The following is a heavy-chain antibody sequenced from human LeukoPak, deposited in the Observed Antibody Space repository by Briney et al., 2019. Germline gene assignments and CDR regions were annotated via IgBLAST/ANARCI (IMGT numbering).Heavy chain of an antibody. CDR1: GFRFSRHW. V-gene: IGHV3-7*01. D-gene: IGHD5-12*01. CDR3: ARGYGDYDFGY. Sequence: PGGSLRLSCGASGFRFSRHWINWVRQAPGKGLEWVANLSPDGSKKYYADSMKGRFTISRDNARNSLYLQMNNLRAEDTAVYYCARGYGDYDFGYWGQGTLVTVSS. CDR2: LSPDGSKK. J-gene: IGHJ4*02.